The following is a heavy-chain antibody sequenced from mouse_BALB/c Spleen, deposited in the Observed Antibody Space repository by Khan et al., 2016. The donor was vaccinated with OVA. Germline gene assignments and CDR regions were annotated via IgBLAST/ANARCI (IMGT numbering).Heavy chain of an antibody. V-gene: IGHV5-6*01. CDR3: TRLAYYYDSEGFAY. D-gene: IGHD1-1*01. J-gene: IGHJ3*01. Sequence: EVELVESGGDLVKPGGSLKLSCAASGFTFSTYGMSWVRQTPDKRLEWVATVSTGGGYTYYPDSVKGRVTISRDNAKNTLYLQLRGLKSEDTAMFYCTRLAYYYDSEGFAYWGQGTLVTVSA. CDR1: GFTFSTYG. CDR2: VSTGGGYT.